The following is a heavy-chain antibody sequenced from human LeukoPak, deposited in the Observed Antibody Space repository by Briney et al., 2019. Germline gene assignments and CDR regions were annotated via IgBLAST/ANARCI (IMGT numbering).Heavy chain of an antibody. D-gene: IGHD3-22*01. J-gene: IGHJ4*02. Sequence: ASLKVSCKASGYTFTRYDINLVRQAAGQGLEWMGWMNPNSGNTGYAQRLQGRVTMTRDNSISTAYTRLSSLKSEDTAVYYCARVSETPAYYYTSGYYYLGYWGQGTLVTVPS. CDR3: ARVSETPAYYYTSGYYYLGY. V-gene: IGHV1-8*01. CDR2: MNPNSGNT. CDR1: GYTFTRYD.